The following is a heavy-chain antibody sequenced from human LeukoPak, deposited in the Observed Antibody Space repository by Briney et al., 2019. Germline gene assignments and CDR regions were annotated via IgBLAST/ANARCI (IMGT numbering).Heavy chain of an antibody. CDR2: IYYSGTT. V-gene: IGHV4-61*08. CDR3: ARGFGGATTSFDY. Sequence: PSETLSLTCSVPGGSVSSGGYYWSWIRQPPGKGLEWIGYIYYSGTTNYNPSPKSRVTISIDTSRNQFSLKLSSVTAADTAVYYCARGFGGATTSFDYWGQGTLVTVSS. CDR1: GGSVSSGGYY. J-gene: IGHJ4*02. D-gene: IGHD1-26*01.